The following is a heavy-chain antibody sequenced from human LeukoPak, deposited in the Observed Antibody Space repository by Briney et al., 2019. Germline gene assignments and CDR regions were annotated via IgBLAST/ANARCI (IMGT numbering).Heavy chain of an antibody. V-gene: IGHV3-30*02. CDR3: ARESAPCGYSYGSCYYYYYMDV. Sequence: PGGSLRLSCAASGFTFSSYEMNWVRQAPGKGLEWVSFIRHDGSNKFYADSMKGRFTISRDNSKNTLYLQMNSLTAEDTAVYYCARESAPCGYSYGSCYYYYYMDVWGKGTTVTVSS. CDR1: GFTFSSYE. D-gene: IGHD5-18*01. CDR2: IRHDGSNK. J-gene: IGHJ6*03.